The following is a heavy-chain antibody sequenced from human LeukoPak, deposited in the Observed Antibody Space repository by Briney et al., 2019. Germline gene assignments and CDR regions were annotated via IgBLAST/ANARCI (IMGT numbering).Heavy chain of an antibody. CDR1: GGTFSSYA. V-gene: IGHV1-69*13. CDR3: ARGSGYSYGWALYYFDY. CDR2: IIPIFGTA. D-gene: IGHD5-18*01. Sequence: SVKVSCKASGGTFSSYAISWVRQAPGQGLEWMGGIIPIFGTANYAQKFQGRVTITADESTSTAYMELSRLRSDDTAVYYCARGSGYSYGWALYYFDYWGQGTLVTVSS. J-gene: IGHJ4*02.